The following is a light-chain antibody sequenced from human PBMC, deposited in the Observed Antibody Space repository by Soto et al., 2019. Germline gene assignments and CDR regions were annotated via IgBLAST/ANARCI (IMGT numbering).Light chain of an antibody. V-gene: IGKV1-39*01. CDR1: QSISTY. Sequence: DIQMTQSPSSLSASVGDRVTITCRASQSISTYLNWYQQKPGKAPKLLIYATSSLQSGVPSRFSGSGFATDFTLTINSLQPEDFATYYCQQSLSTLLTFGGGTKVDIK. CDR3: QQSLSTLLT. J-gene: IGKJ4*01. CDR2: ATS.